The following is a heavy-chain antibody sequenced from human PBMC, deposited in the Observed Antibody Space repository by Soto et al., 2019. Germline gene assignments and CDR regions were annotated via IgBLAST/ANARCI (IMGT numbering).Heavy chain of an antibody. J-gene: IGHJ4*02. Sequence: GESLRLSCTASGFTFNTHWMHWVRQAPGKWLVWVSRIYFDGITTNYADSVKGRLTVSRDNAKNTVYLHVNTLRDEATAVYYCARGGAMGVDYWGQGTLVTVSS. CDR3: ARGGAMGVDY. V-gene: IGHV3-74*01. D-gene: IGHD1-26*01. CDR2: IYFDGITT. CDR1: GFTFNTHW.